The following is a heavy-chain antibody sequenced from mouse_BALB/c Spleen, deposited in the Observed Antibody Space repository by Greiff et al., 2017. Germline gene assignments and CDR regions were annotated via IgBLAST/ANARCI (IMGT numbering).Heavy chain of an antibody. CDR2: ISYSGST. CDR1: GYSITSDYA. CDR3: AREVTGTAY. J-gene: IGHJ3*01. D-gene: IGHD4-1*01. Sequence: EVKLQESGPGLVKPSQSLSLTCTVTGYSITSDYAWNWIRQFPGNKLEWMGYISYSGSTSYNPSLKSRISITRDTSKNQFFLQLNSVTTEDTATYYCAREVTGTAYWGQGTLVTVSA. V-gene: IGHV3-2*02.